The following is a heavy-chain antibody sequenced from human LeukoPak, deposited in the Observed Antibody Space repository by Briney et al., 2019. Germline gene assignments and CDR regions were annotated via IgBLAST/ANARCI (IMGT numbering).Heavy chain of an antibody. CDR2: IGYDGSNK. CDR1: GFTFSSYG. J-gene: IGHJ6*03. V-gene: IGHV3-30*02. D-gene: IGHD6-13*01. CDR3: AKDGMIAAAGVYYYMDV. Sequence: GGSLRLSCAASGFTFSSYGMHWVRQAPGKGLEWVAFIGYDGSNKYYADSVKGRFTISRDNSKNTLYLQMNSLRAEDTAVYYCAKDGMIAAAGVYYYMDVWGKGTTVTVSS.